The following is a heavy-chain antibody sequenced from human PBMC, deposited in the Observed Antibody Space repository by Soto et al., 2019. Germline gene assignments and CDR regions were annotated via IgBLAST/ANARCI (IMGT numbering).Heavy chain of an antibody. D-gene: IGHD2-21*01. CDR2: VNPSGGIT. J-gene: IGHJ6*02. CDR3: ARALPSHSYAMGV. V-gene: IGHV1-46*01. CDR1: GYTFTSYY. Sequence: ASVKVSCKASGYTFTSYYMHWVRQAPGQGLEWMGIVNPSGGITSYAQKFQGRVTMTRDTSTSTLNLELSSLRSEDTAVYYCARALPSHSYAMGVWAKGPRSPSP.